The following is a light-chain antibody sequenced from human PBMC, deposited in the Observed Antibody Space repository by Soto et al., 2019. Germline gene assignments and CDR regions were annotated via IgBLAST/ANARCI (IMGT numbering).Light chain of an antibody. J-gene: IGKJ3*01. CDR3: QQYYSVPFT. V-gene: IGKV4-1*01. CDR2: WAS. CDR1: QSVLYSSNNKNY. Sequence: DIVMTQSQDSLAVSLGERATINCKSSQSVLYSSNNKNYLAWYQQKPGQPPKLLIYWASPRESGVPDRFSGSGSGTDFTLTISSLQAEDVAVYYCQQYYSVPFTFGPGTKVDIK.